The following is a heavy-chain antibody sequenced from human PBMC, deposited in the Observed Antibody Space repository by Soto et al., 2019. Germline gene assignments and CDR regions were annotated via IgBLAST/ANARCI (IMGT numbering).Heavy chain of an antibody. CDR3: ARGVAYGSGSPNWFEP. V-gene: IGHV4-30-2*01. J-gene: IGHJ5*02. CDR1: GGSISSGGYS. D-gene: IGHD3-10*01. Sequence: PSETLSLTCXVSGGSISSGGYSWSWIRQPPGKGLEWIGYIYHSGSTYYNPSLKSRVTISVDRSKNQFSLKLSSVTAADTAVYYCARGVAYGSGSPNWFEPWGQGTLVTVSS. CDR2: IYHSGST.